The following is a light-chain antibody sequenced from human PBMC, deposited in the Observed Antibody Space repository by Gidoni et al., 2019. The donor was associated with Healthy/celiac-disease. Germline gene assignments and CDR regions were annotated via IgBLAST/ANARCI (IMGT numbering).Light chain of an antibody. CDR1: QSVLYSSNNKNY. Sequence: DIVMTQSPDSLAVSLGERATINCKSSQSVLYSSNNKNYLAWSQQKPGRPPKLLIYWASTREPGVPDRFSGSGSGTDFTLTISSLQAEDVAVYYCQQYYSSPYTFGQGTKLEIK. CDR3: QQYYSSPYT. V-gene: IGKV4-1*01. CDR2: WAS. J-gene: IGKJ2*01.